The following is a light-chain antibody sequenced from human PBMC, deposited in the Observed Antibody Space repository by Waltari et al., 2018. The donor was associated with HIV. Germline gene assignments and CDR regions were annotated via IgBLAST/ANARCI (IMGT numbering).Light chain of an antibody. CDR1: SGSIARHY. J-gene: IGLJ2*01. CDR3: QSYDSRNHVV. CDR2: ADN. Sequence: NFMLTQPHSVSESPGKTVTISCTRSSGSIARHYVPWYQPRPGSAPTTMIYADNQRPSGVPDRFSGSIDSSSNSASLTISGLKTEDEGDYYCQSYDSRNHVVFGGGTKLTVL. V-gene: IGLV6-57*03.